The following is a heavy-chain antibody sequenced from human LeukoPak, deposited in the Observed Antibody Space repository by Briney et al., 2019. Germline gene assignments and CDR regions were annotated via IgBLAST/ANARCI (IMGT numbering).Heavy chain of an antibody. J-gene: IGHJ4*02. D-gene: IGHD3-10*01. V-gene: IGHV3-30*02. CDR3: AKDRGSSGSYYTFDY. Sequence: GGSLRLSCAASGFSFSGCGMHWVRQAPGKGLEWVAFIRYDGSNKYYTDSVKGRFTFSRDNSKNTLYLQMNRLRAEDTAVYYCAKDRGSSGSYYTFDYWGQGTLVTVSS. CDR1: GFSFSGCG. CDR2: IRYDGSNK.